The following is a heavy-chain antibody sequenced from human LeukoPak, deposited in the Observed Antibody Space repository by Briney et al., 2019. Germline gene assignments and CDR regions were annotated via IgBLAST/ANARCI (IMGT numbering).Heavy chain of an antibody. Sequence: PGGSLRLSCAASGFTFSSYAMSWVRQAPGKGLEWVSSISGSGGTTYYSDSVKGRFTISRDNSKNTLYLQMNSLRPADMAVYYCAKGNGKAATGSVVDYWGQGTLVPVSS. CDR1: GFTFSSYA. D-gene: IGHD6-13*01. J-gene: IGHJ4*02. CDR2: ISGSGGTT. CDR3: AKGNGKAATGSVVDY. V-gene: IGHV3-23*01.